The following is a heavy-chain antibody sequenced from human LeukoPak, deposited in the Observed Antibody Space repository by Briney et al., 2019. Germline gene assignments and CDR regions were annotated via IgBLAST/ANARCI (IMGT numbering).Heavy chain of an antibody. J-gene: IGHJ4*02. Sequence: GGSLRLSCAASGFTVSSNYMSWVRQAPGKGLEWVSFISESGNIMYYADSVKGRFTISRDNARNSLYLQLNSLRDEDTAVYYCARSKFRYCPGGIWGQGTLVTVSS. V-gene: IGHV3-11*04. CDR1: GFTVSSNY. CDR2: ISESGNIM. D-gene: IGHD2-8*02. CDR3: ARSKFRYCPGGI.